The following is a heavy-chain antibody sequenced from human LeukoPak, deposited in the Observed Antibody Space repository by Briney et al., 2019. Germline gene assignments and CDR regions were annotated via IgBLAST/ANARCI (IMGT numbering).Heavy chain of an antibody. CDR3: ASLGTAAIPKYYYYGMDV. CDR1: GVSFSGYY. J-gene: IGHJ6*02. D-gene: IGHD2-2*02. Sequence: SETLSLTCAVYGVSFSGYYWSWIRQPPGKGLEWIGEINHSGSTNYNPSLKSRVTISVDTSKNQFSLKLSSVTAADTAVYYCASLGTAAIPKYYYYGMDVWGQGTTVTVSS. V-gene: IGHV4-34*01. CDR2: INHSGST.